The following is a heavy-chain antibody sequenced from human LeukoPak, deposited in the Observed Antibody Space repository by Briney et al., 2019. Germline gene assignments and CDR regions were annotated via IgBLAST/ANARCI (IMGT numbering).Heavy chain of an antibody. D-gene: IGHD1-26*01. J-gene: IGHJ4*02. CDR2: ISYDRSNR. CDR3: ARDSGSDYTFDY. Sequence: GGSLRLSCAASGFTFSSYAMHWVRQAPGKGLEWVAFISYDRSNRYYAESVKGRFTISRDNAKNSLYLQMNSLRAEDTAVYYCARDSGSDYTFDYWGQGNLVTVSS. V-gene: IGHV3-30-3*01. CDR1: GFTFSSYA.